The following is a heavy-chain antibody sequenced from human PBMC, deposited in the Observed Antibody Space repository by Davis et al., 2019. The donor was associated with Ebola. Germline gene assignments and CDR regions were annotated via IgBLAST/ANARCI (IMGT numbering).Heavy chain of an antibody. J-gene: IGHJ6*02. Sequence: MPSETLSLTCTVSGGSISSSSYYWSWIRQPPGKGLEWIGEINHSGSTNYNPSLKSRVTISVDTSKNQFSLKLSSVTAADTAVYYCARVVVVPAAKGRNYYYYGMDVWGQGTTVTVSS. CDR3: ARVVVVPAAKGRNYYYYGMDV. D-gene: IGHD2-2*01. CDR2: INHSGST. V-gene: IGHV4-39*07. CDR1: GGSISSSSYY.